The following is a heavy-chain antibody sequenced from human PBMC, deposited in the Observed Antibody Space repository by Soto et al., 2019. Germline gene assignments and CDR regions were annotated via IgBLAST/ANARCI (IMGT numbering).Heavy chain of an antibody. J-gene: IGHJ4*02. Sequence: PGGSLRLSCAASGFTFSSYAMSWVPQAPGNGLEWVSAISGSGGSTYYADSVDGRFTISRDNSKNTLYLQMNSLRAEDTAVYYCARGNPGYCTNVVCVFDYWGQGTLVTVSS. CDR1: GFTFSSYA. V-gene: IGHV3-23*01. CDR2: ISGSGGST. D-gene: IGHD2-8*01. CDR3: ARGNPGYCTNVVCVFDY.